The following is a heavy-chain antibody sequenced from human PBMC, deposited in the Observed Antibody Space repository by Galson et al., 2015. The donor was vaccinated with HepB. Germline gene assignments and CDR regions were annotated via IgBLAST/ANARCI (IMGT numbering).Heavy chain of an antibody. V-gene: IGHV3-23*01. Sequence: SLRLSCAASGFTFSNYAMSWVRQAPGKGLEWVSAISGSGGSTYYADSVKGRFTISRDNSKNTLYLQMNSLRAEDTAVYYCAKDPAGGYGSGSTKPDYWGQGTLVTVSS. D-gene: IGHD3-10*01. CDR1: GFTFSNYA. CDR3: AKDPAGGYGSGSTKPDY. CDR2: ISGSGGST. J-gene: IGHJ4*02.